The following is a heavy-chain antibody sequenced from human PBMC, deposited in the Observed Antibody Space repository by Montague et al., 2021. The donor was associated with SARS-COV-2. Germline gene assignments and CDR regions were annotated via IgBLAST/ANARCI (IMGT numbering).Heavy chain of an antibody. J-gene: IGHJ4*02. CDR3: AKSKSASAYDVLKD. V-gene: IGHV3-23*01. CDR2: ITGGVDTT. Sequence: SLRLSCAASGFTFSSYAMIWVRQAPGKGLEWVSTITGGVDTTYYADSVKGRFTISRDTSNNTLYLQMNGLRAEDTAVYYCAKSKSASAYDVLKDWGQGILVTVSS. D-gene: IGHD5-12*01. CDR1: GFTFSSYA.